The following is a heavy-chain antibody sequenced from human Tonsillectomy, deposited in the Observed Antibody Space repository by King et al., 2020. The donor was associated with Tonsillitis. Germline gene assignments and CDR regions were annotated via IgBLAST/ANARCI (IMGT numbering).Heavy chain of an antibody. D-gene: IGHD2-8*02. Sequence: VQLVECGGGLVQPGGSLRPSCAASGFTFSSYDMRWVRHAPGGGVEWGLGNYSGGSSTYYTHSVKGRFTISRDNSKNKLYLKMNSLTAEDTAVYYCAKPAGGGGLDDKWFDPWGQGTLVTVSS. V-gene: IGHV3-23*03. J-gene: IGHJ5*02. CDR1: GFTFSSYD. CDR3: AKPAGGGGLDDKWFDP. CDR2: NYSGGSST.